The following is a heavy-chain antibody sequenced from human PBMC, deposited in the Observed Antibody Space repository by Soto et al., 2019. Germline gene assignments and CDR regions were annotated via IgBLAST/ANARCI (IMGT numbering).Heavy chain of an antibody. J-gene: IGHJ2*01. CDR2: VYYSGTT. CDR3: VRPFYDDRSEPPFDL. V-gene: IGHV4-39*01. CDR1: GGSISWSNYH. Sequence: QLQLQESGPGLVKPSETLSLICTVSGGSISWSNYHWGWIRQPPGKGLEWIGSVYYSGTTYYNPSLTGRVTISVDTSKNQVSLGLSSVSAADTAVYYCVRPFYDDRSEPPFDLWGRGTLVTVSS. D-gene: IGHD3-22*01.